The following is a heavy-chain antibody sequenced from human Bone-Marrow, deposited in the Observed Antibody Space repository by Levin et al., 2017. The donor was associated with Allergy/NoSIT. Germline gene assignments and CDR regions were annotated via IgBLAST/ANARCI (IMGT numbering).Heavy chain of an antibody. V-gene: IGHV1-24*01. CDR3: AIRATRYYGLDV. CDR1: GYTLTDLS. J-gene: IGHJ6*02. D-gene: IGHD4-17*01. Sequence: ASVKVSCKVSGYTLTDLSLHWVRQAPGKGLEWVGGFDPEDGQIMSAQRFQGRVTMTDDTSTDTAYMELSSLRSEDSAVYYCAIRATRYYGLDVWGQGTTVTVSS. CDR2: FDPEDGQI.